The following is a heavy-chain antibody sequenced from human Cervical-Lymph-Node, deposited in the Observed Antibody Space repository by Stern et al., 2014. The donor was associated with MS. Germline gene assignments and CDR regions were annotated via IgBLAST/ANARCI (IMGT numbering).Heavy chain of an antibody. CDR3: ARGPPYYFDY. Sequence: QVQLVQSGGGVVQPGRSLRLSCAASGFTFSSYGMHWVRQAPGKGLEWVAVIWYDGSNKYYADSVKGRFTISRDNSKNTLYLQMNSLRAEDTAVYYYARGPPYYFDYWGQGTLVTVSS. CDR1: GFTFSSYG. V-gene: IGHV3-33*01. CDR2: IWYDGSNK. J-gene: IGHJ4*02.